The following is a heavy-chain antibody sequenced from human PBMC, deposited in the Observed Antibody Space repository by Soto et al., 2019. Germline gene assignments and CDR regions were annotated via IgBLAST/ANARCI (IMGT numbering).Heavy chain of an antibody. Sequence: QVQLVQSGAEVKKPGSSVKVSCKASGGTFSSYTISWVRQAPGQGLEWMGRIIPILCIANYAQKFPGRGSIPADKSKSTAYMELSSLRSEDTAVYYCARTERPHDAFDIWGQVTMVTVSS. D-gene: IGHD1-1*01. CDR3: ARTERPHDAFDI. CDR1: GGTFSSYT. CDR2: IIPILCIA. J-gene: IGHJ3*02. V-gene: IGHV1-69*02.